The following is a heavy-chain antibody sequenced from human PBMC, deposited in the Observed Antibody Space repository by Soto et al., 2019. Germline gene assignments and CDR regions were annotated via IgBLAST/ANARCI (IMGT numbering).Heavy chain of an antibody. CDR3: STGPDPVLRNLEWLS. V-gene: IGHV3-15*01. J-gene: IGHJ4*02. CDR2: IKSKSDGGRT. Sequence: GGSLRLSCAASGFTLNNAWMTWVRQAAGKGLEWVGHIKSKSDGGRTDYAAPVKGRFTISRDDSQNTLFLQMNSLKTEDTAVYYCSTGPDPVLRNLEWLSWGQGTLVTVSS. D-gene: IGHD3-3*01. CDR1: GFTLNNAW.